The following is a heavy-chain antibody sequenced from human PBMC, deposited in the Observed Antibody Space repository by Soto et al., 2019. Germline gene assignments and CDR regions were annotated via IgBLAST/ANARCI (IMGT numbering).Heavy chain of an antibody. D-gene: IGHD6-13*01. CDR1: GFTFSSYS. J-gene: IGHJ4*02. Sequence: GGSLRLSCAASGFTFSSYSMNWVRQAPGKGLEWVSSISSSSSYIYYADSVKGRFTISRDNAKNSLCLQMNSLRAEDTAVYYCARGYSSSWYGWVYFDYWGQGTLVT. CDR2: ISSSSSYI. CDR3: ARGYSSSWYGWVYFDY. V-gene: IGHV3-21*01.